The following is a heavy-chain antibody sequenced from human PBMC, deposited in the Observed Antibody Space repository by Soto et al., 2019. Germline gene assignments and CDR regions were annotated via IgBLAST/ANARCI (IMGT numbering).Heavy chain of an antibody. J-gene: IGHJ5*02. D-gene: IGHD2-15*01. V-gene: IGHV4-39*01. CDR2: IYYSGST. CDR3: ARTRPRIVAVVAATHAPNWFDT. Sequence: LSLTCTVSGGSISSSSYYWGWIRQPPGKGLEWIGSIYYSGSTYYNPSLKSRVTISVDTSKNQFSLKLSSVTAADTAVYYCARTRPRIVAVVAATHAPNWFDTWGQGTLVTVSS. CDR1: GGSISSSSYY.